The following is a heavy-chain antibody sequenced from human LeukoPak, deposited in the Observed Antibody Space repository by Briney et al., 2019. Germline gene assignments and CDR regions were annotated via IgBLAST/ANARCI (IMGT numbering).Heavy chain of an antibody. CDR1: GYSFTAFY. J-gene: IGHJ4*02. CDR3: ARDGDCGAGSYYGVCIDS. V-gene: IGHV1-2*02. D-gene: IGHD3-10*01. CDR2: IHPRRGDT. Sequence: ASVKVSCKTSGYSFTAFYIHWVRQAPGQGLEWMGWIHPRRGDTNYAQKFQGRVTMTRDTSISTAYLDLSSLRSDDTAVYYCARDGDCGAGSYYGVCIDSWGQGTPVTVSP.